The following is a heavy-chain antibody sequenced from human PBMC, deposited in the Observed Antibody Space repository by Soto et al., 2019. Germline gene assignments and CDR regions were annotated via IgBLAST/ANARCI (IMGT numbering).Heavy chain of an antibody. CDR3: TNLTLLRLGH. V-gene: IGHV4-30-2*01. J-gene: IGHJ4*02. Sequence: SETLSLTCAVSGGSISSGGYSWSWIRQPPGKGLEWIGYIYHSGSTYYNPSLKSRVTISVDRSKNQFSLKLSSVTAADTAVYYCTNLTLLRLGHWGQGTLVTVSS. CDR2: IYHSGST. D-gene: IGHD3-3*01. CDR1: GGSISSGGYS.